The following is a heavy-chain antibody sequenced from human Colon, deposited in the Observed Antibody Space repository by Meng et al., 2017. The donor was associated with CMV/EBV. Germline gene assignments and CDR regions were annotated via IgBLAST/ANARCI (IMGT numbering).Heavy chain of an antibody. D-gene: IGHD3-3*01. CDR3: AKDRITIFGVATQDYFDY. CDR2: IRYDGSNK. J-gene: IGHJ4*02. V-gene: IGHV3-30*02. CDR1: GFTFSSYG. Sequence: LKISCAASGFTFSSYGMHWVRQAPGKGLEWVAFIRYDGSNKYYADSVKGRFTISRDNSKNTLYLQMNSLRAEDTAVYYCAKDRITIFGVATQDYFDYWGQGTLVTVSS.